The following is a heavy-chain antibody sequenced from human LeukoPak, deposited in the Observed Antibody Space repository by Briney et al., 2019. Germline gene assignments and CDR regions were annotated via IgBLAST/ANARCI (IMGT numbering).Heavy chain of an antibody. Sequence: ASVKVSCKASGGTFSSYAISWVRQAPGQGLEWMGGIIPIFGTANYAQKFQGRVTITADESTSTAYMELSSLRSEDTAVYYCARGWLHVGYYYYMDVWGKGTTVTISS. CDR2: IIPIFGTA. CDR1: GGTFSSYA. CDR3: ARGWLHVGYYYYMDV. D-gene: IGHD6-19*01. J-gene: IGHJ6*03. V-gene: IGHV1-69*13.